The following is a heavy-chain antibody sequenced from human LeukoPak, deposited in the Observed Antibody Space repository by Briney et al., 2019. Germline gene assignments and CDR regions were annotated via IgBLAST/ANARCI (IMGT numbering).Heavy chain of an antibody. Sequence: GGSLRLSCAASGFTFSSYSMNWVRQAPGKRLEWVSSISSSSSYIYYADSVKGRFTISRDNAKNSLYLQMNSLRAEDTAVYYCARDWYNWNSGWFDPWGQGTLVTVSS. CDR1: GFTFSSYS. J-gene: IGHJ5*02. V-gene: IGHV3-21*01. CDR3: ARDWYNWNSGWFDP. D-gene: IGHD1-7*01. CDR2: ISSSSSYI.